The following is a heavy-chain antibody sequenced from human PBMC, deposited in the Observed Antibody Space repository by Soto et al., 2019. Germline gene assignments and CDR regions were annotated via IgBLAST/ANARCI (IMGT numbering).Heavy chain of an antibody. V-gene: IGHV3-23*01. CDR3: AKARFRDSSMFLLDY. D-gene: IGHD6-19*01. J-gene: IGHJ4*02. CDR2: ISGSGGST. Sequence: GGSLRLSCAASGFTFSSYAMSWVRQAPGKGLEWVSAISGSGGSTYYADSVRGRFTISRDNSKNTLYLQMNSLRAEDTAVYYCAKARFRDSSMFLLDYWGQGTLVTVSS. CDR1: GFTFSSYA.